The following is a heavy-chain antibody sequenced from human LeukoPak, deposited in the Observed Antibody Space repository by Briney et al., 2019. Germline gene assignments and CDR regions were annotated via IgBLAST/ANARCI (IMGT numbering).Heavy chain of an antibody. Sequence: GGSLRLSCAASGFTFSNAWMSWVRQAPGKGLEWVGRIKSKTDGGTTDYAAPVKGRFTISRDNAKNSLYPQMNSLRAEDTAVYYAAAGSAYYYMDVWGKGTTVTVSS. V-gene: IGHV3-15*01. CDR2: IKSKTDGGTT. CDR1: GFTFSNAW. CDR3: AAGSAYYYMDV. J-gene: IGHJ6*03. D-gene: IGHD6-13*01.